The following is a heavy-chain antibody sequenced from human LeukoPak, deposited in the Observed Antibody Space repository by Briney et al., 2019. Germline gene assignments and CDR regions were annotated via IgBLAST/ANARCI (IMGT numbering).Heavy chain of an antibody. CDR1: GGSISSSSYY. D-gene: IGHD6-19*01. CDR2: IYYSGST. CDR3: ARDRAGYSSGWYPSFDY. Sequence: SETLSLTCTVSGGSISSSSYYWGWIRQPPGKGLEWIGSIYYSGSTYYNPSLKSRVTISVDTSKNQFSLKLSSVTAADTAVCYCARDRAGYSSGWYPSFDYWGQGTLVTVSS. V-gene: IGHV4-39*02. J-gene: IGHJ4*02.